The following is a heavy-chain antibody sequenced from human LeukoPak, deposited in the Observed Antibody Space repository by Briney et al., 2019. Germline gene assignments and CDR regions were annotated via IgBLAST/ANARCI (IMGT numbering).Heavy chain of an antibody. D-gene: IGHD2-2*01. Sequence: ASVKVSCKASGYTFTSYGISWVRQAPGQGLEWMGWISAYNGNTNYAQKLQGRVTMTTDTSTSTAYMELRSLRSDDTAVYYCARDGVPAASSHNWFDPWGQGTLVTVSS. V-gene: IGHV1-18*01. CDR3: ARDGVPAASSHNWFDP. CDR1: GYTFTSYG. J-gene: IGHJ5*02. CDR2: ISAYNGNT.